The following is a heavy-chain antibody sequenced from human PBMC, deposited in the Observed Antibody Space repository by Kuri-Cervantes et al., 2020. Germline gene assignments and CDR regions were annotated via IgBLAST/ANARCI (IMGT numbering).Heavy chain of an antibody. CDR2: INPNSGGT. J-gene: IGHJ6*03. CDR3: AREGVYCSSTSCYGEGYYYYYYMDV. CDR1: GYTFTGYY. V-gene: IGHV1-2*04. Sequence: ASVKVSCKASGYTFTGYYMHRVRQAPGQGLEWMGWINPNSGGTNYAQKFQGWVTMTRDTSISTAYMELSRLRSDDTAVYYCAREGVYCSSTSCYGEGYYYYYYMDVWGKGTTVTVSS. D-gene: IGHD2-2*01.